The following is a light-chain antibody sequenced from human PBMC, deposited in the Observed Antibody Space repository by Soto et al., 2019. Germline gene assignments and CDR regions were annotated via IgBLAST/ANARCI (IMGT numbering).Light chain of an antibody. V-gene: IGKV3-15*01. CDR3: QQYNNWPPDT. CDR2: GAP. Sequence: EIILTQSPASLSVSPGERATLSCRASQSVNNNLAWYQQKRGQAPRLLIYGAPTRATGIAGRFRGSGSGTEFTLTIPSLQSEDFAVYFCQQYNNWPPDTFGQGTKLEIK. J-gene: IGKJ2*01. CDR1: QSVNNN.